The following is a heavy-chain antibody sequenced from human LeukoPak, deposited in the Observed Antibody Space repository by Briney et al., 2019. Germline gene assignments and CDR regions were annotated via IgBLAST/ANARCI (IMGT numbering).Heavy chain of an antibody. CDR1: GYSISSGYY. D-gene: IGHD6-6*01. J-gene: IGHJ6*03. Sequence: SETLSLTCAVSGYSISSGYYWGWIRQPPGKGLEWIGSIYHGGSTYYNPSLKSRVTISVDTSKNQFSLKLSSVTAADTAVYYCARHSHSNSSGYYYMDVWDKGTTVTVSS. CDR2: IYHGGST. V-gene: IGHV4-38-2*01. CDR3: ARHSHSNSSGYYYMDV.